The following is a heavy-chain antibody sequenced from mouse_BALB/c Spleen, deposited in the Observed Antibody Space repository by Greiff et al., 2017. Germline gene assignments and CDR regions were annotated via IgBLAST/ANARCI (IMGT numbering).Heavy chain of an antibody. J-gene: IGHJ4*01. CDR1: GYTFTDYK. CDR3: ARSDGNEGDYAMDY. V-gene: IGHV1S29*02. Sequence: EVQLQQSGAELVRPGASVKISCKASGYTFTDYKMHWVKQSHGKSLEWIGYIYPYNGGTGYNQKFKSKATLTVDNSSSTAYMELRSLTSEDSAVYYCARSDGNEGDYAMDYWGQGTSVTVSS. D-gene: IGHD2-1*01. CDR2: IYPYNGGT.